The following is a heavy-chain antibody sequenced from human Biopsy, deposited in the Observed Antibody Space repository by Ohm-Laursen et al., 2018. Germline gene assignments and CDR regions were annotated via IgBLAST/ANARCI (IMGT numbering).Heavy chain of an antibody. CDR3: ARDSDFWSGYYDYQQSGMDV. V-gene: IGHV3-21*01. Sequence: SLRLSCAASGFTFTDYTMTWVRQAPGRGLEWVSSISSTSDYIYYADSVKGRFTISRDSAKKSLYLQMNSVRADDTAVYYCARDSDFWSGYYDYQQSGMDVWGQGTTVTVSS. CDR1: GFTFTDYT. CDR2: ISSTSDYI. J-gene: IGHJ6*02. D-gene: IGHD3-3*01.